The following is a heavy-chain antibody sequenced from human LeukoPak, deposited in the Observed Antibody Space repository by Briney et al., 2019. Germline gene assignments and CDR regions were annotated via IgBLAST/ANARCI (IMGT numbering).Heavy chain of an antibody. CDR1: GITFSNYA. V-gene: IGHV3-23*01. CDR3: AGRPTGYSSGYIH. D-gene: IGHD5-18*01. Sequence: GGSLRLSCVASGITFSNYAVSWVRQAPEKGLDWVSVISGSAHKVRYADSVKGRFTISRDNSENIVYLQMDNLRVEDTAVYYCAGRPTGYSSGYIHWGQGTLVTVSS. J-gene: IGHJ4*02. CDR2: ISGSAHKV.